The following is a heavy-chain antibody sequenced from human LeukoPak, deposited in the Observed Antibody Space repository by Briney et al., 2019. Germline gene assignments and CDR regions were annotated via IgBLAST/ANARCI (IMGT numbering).Heavy chain of an antibody. D-gene: IGHD3-10*01. CDR1: GGSISSYH. Sequence: SETLSLTCTVSGGSISSYHWSWIRQPPGKGLEWIGYIYYSGGTNYNPSLKSRVTISVDTSKNQFSLKLSSVTAADTAVYYCARHKVSYYYGSGSYSLSEFDYWGQGTLVTVSS. J-gene: IGHJ4*02. CDR2: IYYSGGT. CDR3: ARHKVSYYYGSGSYSLSEFDY. V-gene: IGHV4-59*08.